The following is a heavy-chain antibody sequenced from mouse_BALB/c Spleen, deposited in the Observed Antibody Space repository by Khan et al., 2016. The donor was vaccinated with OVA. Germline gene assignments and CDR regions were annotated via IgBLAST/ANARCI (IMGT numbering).Heavy chain of an antibody. V-gene: IGHV1-9*01. CDR2: ILPGSGSR. CDR1: GYTFSGYW. J-gene: IGHJ2*01. Sequence: QVQLQQSGAELMKPGASVKISCKATGYTFSGYWLEWVKQRPGHGLEWIGEILPGSGSRNYNEKFKGKATFTADISSKTTYMQPSSLTSEDSAVYYWARVNYGSRDYFDYWGQGTTLTVSS. CDR3: ARVNYGSRDYFDY. D-gene: IGHD1-1*01.